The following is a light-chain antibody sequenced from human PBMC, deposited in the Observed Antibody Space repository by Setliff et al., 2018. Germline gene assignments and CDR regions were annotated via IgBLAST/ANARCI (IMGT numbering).Light chain of an antibody. CDR2: AAS. J-gene: IGKJ1*01. CDR1: QTIRGS. Sequence: DIQMTQSPSSLSASVGDTVTVTCRASQTIRGSLNWYQHKPGKAPELLIYAASTLKSGVPSRFSGSGSGSEYTLTISSLQPEDFATYCCQHTYNTPHVFGQGTKVDIK. V-gene: IGKV1-39*01. CDR3: QHTYNTPHV.